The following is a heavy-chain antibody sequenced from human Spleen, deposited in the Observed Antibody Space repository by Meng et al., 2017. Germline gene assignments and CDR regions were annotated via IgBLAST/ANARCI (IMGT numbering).Heavy chain of an antibody. J-gene: IGHJ4*02. D-gene: IGHD6-13*01. CDR3: AREDLAAAGTFGY. V-gene: IGHV1-46*01. Sequence: ASVMVFCKASGETFTSHFIHWVRQAPGRGLEWMGMIRPRDGSTTYAQKFQGRVTMTRDTSTSTVYMDLTSLRSEDTAVYYCAREDLAAAGTFGYWGQGTLVTVSS. CDR2: IRPRDGST. CDR1: GETFTSHF.